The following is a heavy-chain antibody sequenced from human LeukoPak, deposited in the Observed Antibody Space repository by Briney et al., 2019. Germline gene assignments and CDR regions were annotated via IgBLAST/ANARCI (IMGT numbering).Heavy chain of an antibody. Sequence: SETLSLTCAVYGGSFSGYYWSWIRQPPGKGLEWIGEINHSGSTNYNPSLKSRVTISVDTSKNQFSLKLGSVTAADTAVYYCARGRDGYNYVYYYYYYMDVWGKGTTVTVSS. CDR1: GGSFSGYY. V-gene: IGHV4-34*01. J-gene: IGHJ6*03. D-gene: IGHD5-24*01. CDR2: INHSGST. CDR3: ARGRDGYNYVYYYYYYMDV.